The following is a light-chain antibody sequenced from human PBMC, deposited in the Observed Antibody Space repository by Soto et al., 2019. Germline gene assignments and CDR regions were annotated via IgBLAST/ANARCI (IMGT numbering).Light chain of an antibody. CDR2: GAA. CDR1: QSVSSGY. V-gene: IGKV3-20*01. CDR3: HQYNNWPPLT. J-gene: IGKJ5*01. Sequence: EIVLTLSPGTLSLSPGERATLSCRASQSVSSGYLAWYQQKPGQAPRLLIYGAASRATGIPDRFSGSGSGTDFTLTISRLEPEDYAVYYCHQYNNWPPLTFGQGTRLDIK.